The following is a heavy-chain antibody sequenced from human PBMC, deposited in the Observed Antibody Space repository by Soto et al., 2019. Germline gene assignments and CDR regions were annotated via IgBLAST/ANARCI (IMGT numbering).Heavy chain of an antibody. V-gene: IGHV5-51*01. CDR2: IYPGDSDT. J-gene: IGHJ6*02. D-gene: IGHD1-7*01. CDR1: GYSFTSYW. CDR3: ARSTVSNWNYDWENYYYYGMDV. Sequence: PGESLKICCKGSGYSFTSYWIGWVRQMPGKGREWMGIIYPGDSDTRYSPSFQGQVTISADKSISTAYLQWSSLKASDTAMYYCARSTVSNWNYDWENYYYYGMDVWGQGNTVTVS.